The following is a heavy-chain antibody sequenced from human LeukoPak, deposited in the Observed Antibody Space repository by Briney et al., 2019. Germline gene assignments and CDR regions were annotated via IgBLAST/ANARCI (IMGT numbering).Heavy chain of an antibody. V-gene: IGHV3-23*01. Sequence: GGTLRLSCVASGFTFSSYAMSWVRQAPGKGLEWVSAISGSGDTTHYADSVKGRFSISRDNSKNTLYLQMNSLRAEDTALYYCAKDPGVVRGFFPPNWFDPWGQGTLVTVSS. CDR2: ISGSGDTT. D-gene: IGHD3-10*01. CDR3: AKDPGVVRGFFPPNWFDP. J-gene: IGHJ5*02. CDR1: GFTFSSYA.